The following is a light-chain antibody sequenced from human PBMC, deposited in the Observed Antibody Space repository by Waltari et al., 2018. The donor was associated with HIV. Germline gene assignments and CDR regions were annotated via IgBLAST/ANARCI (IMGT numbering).Light chain of an antibody. CDR2: GSS. J-gene: IGKJ3*01. CDR3: QQSNNFPVT. CDR1: QAIRDW. Sequence: IQLTQSPSSVSASLGGDVTITCRASQAIRDWVAWYQQQPNNAPKLLIYGSSKLHTGVPSRFSGWGSGTIFTLTIRSLQPEDFATYCCQQSNNFPVTFGPGTQVDVK. V-gene: IGKV1-12*01.